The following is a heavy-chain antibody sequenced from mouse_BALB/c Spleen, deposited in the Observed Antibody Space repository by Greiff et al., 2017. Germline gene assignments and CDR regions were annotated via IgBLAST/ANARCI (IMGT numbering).Heavy chain of an antibody. V-gene: IGHV1-55*01. Sequence: QVQLQQPGSELVRPGASLKLSCKASGYTFTSYWMPWVQQRPGQGLEWIGTIYPGSGSTNYDEKFKSKATLTVDTSSSTAYMQLSSLTSEDSAVYDCARGYDSSHSWFAYWGQGTLVTVSA. CDR2: IYPGSGST. CDR3: ARGYDSSHSWFAY. CDR1: GYTFTSYW. D-gene: IGHD1-1*01. J-gene: IGHJ3*01.